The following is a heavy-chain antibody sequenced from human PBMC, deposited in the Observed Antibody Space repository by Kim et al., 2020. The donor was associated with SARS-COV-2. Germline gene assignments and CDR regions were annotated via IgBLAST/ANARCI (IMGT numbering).Heavy chain of an antibody. CDR3: ARVDYGYYYYYGMDV. Sequence: GGSLRLSCAASGFTFSNYWMSWVRQAPGKGLEWVANIKQDGSERYSMDSVKGRFTISRDNAKNSLYLQMNSLRVEDTAMYYCARVDYGYYYYYGMDVWGQGTTVTASS. D-gene: IGHD4-17*01. J-gene: IGHJ6*02. V-gene: IGHV3-7*01. CDR1: GFTFSNYW. CDR2: IKQDGSER.